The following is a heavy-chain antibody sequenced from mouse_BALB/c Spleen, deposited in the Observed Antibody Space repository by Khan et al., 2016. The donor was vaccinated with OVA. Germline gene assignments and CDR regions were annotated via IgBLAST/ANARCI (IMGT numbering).Heavy chain of an antibody. CDR1: GHTFTNYG. D-gene: IGHD2-10*01. V-gene: IGHV9-3-1*01. CDR3: ARPPYFSDAMDN. Sequence: LVESGPELKKPGETVKISCKASGHTFTNYGMNWVKQAPGKGLKWMGWINTYTGEPTYADDFNGRFAFSLEASASTAYLQINNPTNEDTATYFCARPPYFSDAMDNWGQGTSVTVSA. J-gene: IGHJ4*01. CDR2: INTYTGEP.